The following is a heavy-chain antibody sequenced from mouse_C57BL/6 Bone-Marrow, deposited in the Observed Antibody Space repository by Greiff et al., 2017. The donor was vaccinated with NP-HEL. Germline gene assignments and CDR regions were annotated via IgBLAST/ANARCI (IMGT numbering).Heavy chain of an antibody. D-gene: IGHD2-5*01. CDR1: GFTFTSYW. CDR3: ARRDYSNYVYFGYFCY. J-gene: IGHJ2*01. V-gene: IGHV1-55*01. Sequence: QVQLKQPGAELVKPGASVTMSCTASGFTFTSYWITWVQQTPGQGLEWIGVIYPGGGSTNYNEKFKSTATLTMDTSSSSAYMQLSSLTSEDSAVYYCARRDYSNYVYFGYFCYRGNGTTLTSST. CDR2: IYPGGGST.